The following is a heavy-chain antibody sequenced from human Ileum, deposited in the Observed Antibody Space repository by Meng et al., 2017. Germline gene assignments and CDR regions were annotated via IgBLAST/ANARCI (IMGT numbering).Heavy chain of an antibody. J-gene: IGHJ4*02. V-gene: IGHV4-4*02. CDR1: GGSISSSFY. CDR2: IYLAGSP. D-gene: IGHD2-15*01. CDR3: VRHGGKYFDS. Sequence: QGPLQESGPGLEEPAGTLSLTCTVSGGSISSSFYWSWVRQSPGKGLEWIRQIYLAGSPNYNPSLESRVTISVDKSKNQFSLRLTSVTAAGTAIFYCVRHGGKYFDSWGQGTLVTGSS.